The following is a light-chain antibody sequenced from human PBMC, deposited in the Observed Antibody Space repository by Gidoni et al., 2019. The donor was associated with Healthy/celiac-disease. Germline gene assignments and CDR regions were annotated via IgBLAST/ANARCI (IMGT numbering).Light chain of an antibody. V-gene: IGKV1-5*01. J-gene: IGKJ1*01. CDR1: QSISSL. CDR2: DAS. Sequence: DIQMTHSPPTLSASVGDRVTITCRPRQSISSLLAWYQQKPGKAPKLLIYDASSLESGVPSRCSGSGYGTEFTLTISSLQPDDFATYYCQQYNSHSKTFGQGTKVEIK. CDR3: QQYNSHSKT.